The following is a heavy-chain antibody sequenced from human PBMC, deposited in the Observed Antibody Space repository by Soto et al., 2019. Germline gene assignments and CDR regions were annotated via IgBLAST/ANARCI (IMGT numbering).Heavy chain of an antibody. CDR2: IHYTGST. CDR1: RASINNSY. CDR3: VRVAGGGLLDY. V-gene: IGHV4-59*01. J-gene: IGHJ4*02. Sequence: PSETLSLTCTVSRASINNSYWTWIRQPPGKRLEWIGYIHYTGSTNYNPSLRGRVTMSMDTSKNQFSLKLTSVTAADTAVYYCVRVAGGGLLDYWGPGNLVTVSS. D-gene: IGHD2-15*01.